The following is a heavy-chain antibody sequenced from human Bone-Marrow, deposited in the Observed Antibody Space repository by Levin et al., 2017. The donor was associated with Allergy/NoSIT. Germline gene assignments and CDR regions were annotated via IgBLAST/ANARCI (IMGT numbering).Heavy chain of an antibody. CDR1: GFNFGIYG. CDR3: ARSRGVDP. CDR2: ISGGDSNT. V-gene: IGHV3-23*01. J-gene: IGHJ5*02. Sequence: LSLTCVASGFNFGIYGMTWVRQAPGKGLEWVSSISGGDSNTYYADSVKGRFSISRDNSKNTLYLQMNSLRVEDTAIYYCARSRGVDPWGQGTLVSVSS.